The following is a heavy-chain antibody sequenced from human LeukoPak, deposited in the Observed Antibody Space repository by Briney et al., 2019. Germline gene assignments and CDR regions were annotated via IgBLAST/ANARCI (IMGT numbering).Heavy chain of an antibody. D-gene: IGHD1-26*01. CDR2: IIPMFGTA. V-gene: IGHV1-69*05. CDR3: ARGYSGSYGVFDY. Sequence: GASVKVSCKASGGTFSSYAISWVRQAPGQGLEWMGGIIPMFGTANYAQKFQGRVTITTDESTSTAYMELSSLRSEDTAVYYCARGYSGSYGVFDYWGQGTLVTVSS. CDR1: GGTFSSYA. J-gene: IGHJ4*02.